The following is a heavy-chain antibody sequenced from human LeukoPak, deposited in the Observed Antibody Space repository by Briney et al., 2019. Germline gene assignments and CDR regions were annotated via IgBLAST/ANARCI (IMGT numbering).Heavy chain of an antibody. V-gene: IGHV3-30-3*01. CDR1: GFTFSNYA. Sequence: GGSLTLSCAASGFTFSNYAMHWVRQAPGKGLEWVAVISYDGNKKYYTDSVKGRFTISRDNPKNTLYLQMNSLRAEDTAVYYCARDQRGPDYWGQGTLVTVSS. CDR2: ISYDGNKK. CDR3: ARDQRGPDY. J-gene: IGHJ4*02.